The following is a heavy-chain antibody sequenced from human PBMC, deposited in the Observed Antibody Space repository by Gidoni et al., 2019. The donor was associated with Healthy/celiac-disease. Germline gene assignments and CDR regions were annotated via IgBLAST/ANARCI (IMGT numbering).Heavy chain of an antibody. Sequence: GLEWIGEINHSGSTNYNPSLKSRVTISVDTSKNQFSLKLSSVTAADTAVYYCARGHPQRYCSGGSCYATHFDYWGQGTLVTVSS. J-gene: IGHJ4*02. D-gene: IGHD2-15*01. CDR3: ARGHPQRYCSGGSCYATHFDY. CDR2: INHSGST. V-gene: IGHV4-34*01.